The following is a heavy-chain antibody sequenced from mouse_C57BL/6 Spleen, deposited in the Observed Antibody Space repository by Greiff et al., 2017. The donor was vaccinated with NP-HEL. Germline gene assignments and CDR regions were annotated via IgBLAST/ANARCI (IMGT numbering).Heavy chain of an antibody. V-gene: IGHV3-6*01. D-gene: IGHD2-4*01. Sequence: EVQLVESGPGLVKPSQSLSLPCSVSGYSITSGYYCNWIRPSPGNNLEWMGYISYDGRNNYNPSLKNRISSTRDTSKNQFVPKWNSVTTENTATYYCASEKRIYYDYDAWFAYWGQGTLVTVSA. CDR1: GYSITSGYY. CDR3: ASEKRIYYDYDAWFAY. CDR2: ISYDGRN. J-gene: IGHJ3*01.